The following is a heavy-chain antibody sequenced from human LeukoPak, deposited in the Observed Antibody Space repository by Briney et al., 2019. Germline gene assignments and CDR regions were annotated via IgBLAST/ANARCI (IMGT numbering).Heavy chain of an antibody. D-gene: IGHD3-22*01. CDR1: GYTFTGYY. J-gene: IGHJ4*02. CDR3: ARGRSYSDSRGYLHYYFDY. Sequence: ASVNVSCKASGYTFTGYYMHWVRQAPGQGLEWMGWINPNSGGTNYAQKFQGRVTLTRDTSISTAYMELSRLRSDDTAVYYCARGRSYSDSRGYLHYYFDYWGQGTLVTVSS. CDR2: INPNSGGT. V-gene: IGHV1-2*02.